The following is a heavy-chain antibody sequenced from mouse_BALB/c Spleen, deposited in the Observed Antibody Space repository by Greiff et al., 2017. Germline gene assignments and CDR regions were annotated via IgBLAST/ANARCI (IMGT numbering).Heavy chain of an antibody. CDR2: IDPSDSYT. D-gene: IGHD2-2*01. J-gene: IGHJ3*01. Sequence: QVQLQQPGAELVKPGASVKLSCKASGYTFTSYWMHWVKQRPGQGLEWIGEIDPSDSYTNYNQKFKGKATLTVDKSSSTAYMQLSSLTSEDSAVYYCAVYYGYDEGFAYWGQGTLVTVSA. V-gene: IGHV1-69*02. CDR1: GYTFTSYW. CDR3: AVYYGYDEGFAY.